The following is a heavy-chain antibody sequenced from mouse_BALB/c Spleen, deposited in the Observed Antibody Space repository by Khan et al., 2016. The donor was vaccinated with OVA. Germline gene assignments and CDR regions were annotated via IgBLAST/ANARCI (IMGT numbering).Heavy chain of an antibody. D-gene: IGHD2-1*01. V-gene: IGHV2-9*02. Sequence: QVQLKQSGPAMVAPSQSLSITCTVSGFSLTNYGVHWVRQPPGKGLEWLGLIWAGGRTNYNSALMSRLSISKDNSKSQVFLKMNSLQAADKAIYYSAGFFGNYGWYFDVWGAGTTVTVSS. CDR1: GFSLTNYG. J-gene: IGHJ1*01. CDR2: IWAGGRT. CDR3: AGFFGNYGWYFDV.